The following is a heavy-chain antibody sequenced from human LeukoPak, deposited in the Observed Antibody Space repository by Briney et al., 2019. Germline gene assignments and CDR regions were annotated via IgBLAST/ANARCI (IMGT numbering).Heavy chain of an antibody. V-gene: IGHV3-23*01. CDR3: TTGYAARDTAMVDY. CDR1: GFTFSTYA. J-gene: IGHJ4*02. CDR2: ISAGGTST. Sequence: GGSLRRSCAASGFTFSTYAMSWVRQAPGKGLEWVSVISAGGTSTFYADSVKGRFTISRDNSKNTLYLQMSALRDEDTAVYYCTTGYAARDTAMVDYWGQGTLVTVSS. D-gene: IGHD5-18*01.